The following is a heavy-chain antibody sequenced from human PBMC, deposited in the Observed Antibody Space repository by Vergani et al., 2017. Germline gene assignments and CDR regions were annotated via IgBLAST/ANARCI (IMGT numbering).Heavy chain of an antibody. D-gene: IGHD3-10*01. Sequence: QVQLVQSGAEVKKPGSSVKVSCKASGGTFSSYTISWVRQAPGQGLEWMGRIIPILGIANYAQKFQGRVTSTADKSKSTAYMELSSLRSEDTAVYYCASLEGSVSYSHYYGMDVWGQGTTVTVSS. V-gene: IGHV1-69*02. CDR1: GGTFSSYT. J-gene: IGHJ6*02. CDR3: ASLEGSVSYSHYYGMDV. CDR2: IIPILGIA.